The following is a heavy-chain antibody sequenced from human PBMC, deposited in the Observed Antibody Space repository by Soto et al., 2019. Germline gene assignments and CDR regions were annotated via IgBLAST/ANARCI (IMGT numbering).Heavy chain of an antibody. Sequence: QVQLVESGGGVVQPGRSLRLSCAASGFTFSSYAMHWVRQAPGKGLEWVAVISYDGSNKYYADSVKGRFTISRDNSKNTLYLQMNSLSAEDTAVYYCARGHYDFWSGSGAFDIWGQGTMVTVSS. CDR2: ISYDGSNK. CDR1: GFTFSSYA. CDR3: ARGHYDFWSGSGAFDI. J-gene: IGHJ3*02. V-gene: IGHV3-30-3*01. D-gene: IGHD3-3*01.